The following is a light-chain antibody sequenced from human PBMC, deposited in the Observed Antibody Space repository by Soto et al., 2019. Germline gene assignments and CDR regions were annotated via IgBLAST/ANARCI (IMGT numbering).Light chain of an antibody. CDR2: RAS. CDR1: QGVSSN. V-gene: IGKV3-15*01. CDR3: QQYDNWPTYT. J-gene: IGKJ2*01. Sequence: EIVMTQSPATLSVSPGERATLSCRASQGVSSNLAWYQQKPGQAPRLLIYRASTRATGIPARFSGSGSGTEFTLTISSLQSDDFAFYYCQQYDNWPTYTFGQWTKLEIK.